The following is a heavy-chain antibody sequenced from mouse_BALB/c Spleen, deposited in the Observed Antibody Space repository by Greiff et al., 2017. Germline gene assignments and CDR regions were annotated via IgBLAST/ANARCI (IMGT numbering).Heavy chain of an antibody. CDR1: GYTFTSYW. CDR2: INPSNGRT. V-gene: IGHV1S81*02. Sequence: QVQLQQPGAELVKPGASVKLSCKASGYTFTSYWMHWVKQRPGQGLEWIGEINPSNGRTNYNEKFKSKATLTVDKSSSTDYMQFSSLTSEDSAVYYCTIWGCYSFDYWGQGTTLTVAS. CDR3: TIWGCYSFDY. J-gene: IGHJ2*01. D-gene: IGHD1-1*02.